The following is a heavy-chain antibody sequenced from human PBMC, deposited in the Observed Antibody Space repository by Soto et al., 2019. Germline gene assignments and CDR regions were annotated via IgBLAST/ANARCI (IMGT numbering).Heavy chain of an antibody. CDR2: INAGNGNT. J-gene: IGHJ4*02. D-gene: IGHD6-13*01. CDR1: GYTFTSYA. V-gene: IGHV1-3*01. Sequence: ASVKVSCKASGYTFTSYAMHWVRQAPGQRLEWMGWINAGNGNTKYSQKFQGRVTITRDTSAGTAYMELSSLRSEDTVVYYCARPHFSSSYYFDYWGQGTLVTVSS. CDR3: ARPHFSSSYYFDY.